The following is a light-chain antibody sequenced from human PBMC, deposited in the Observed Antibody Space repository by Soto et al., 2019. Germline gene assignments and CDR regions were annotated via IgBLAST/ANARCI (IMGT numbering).Light chain of an antibody. V-gene: IGKV3-11*01. Sequence: EIVMTQFPATLSVSPGERATLSCRASQSVSSNLAWYQLKPGQAPRLLISGAFRRATGIPDRFSGSGSGTDFTLTISSLEPEDFAVYYCQQRSNWPPWTFGQGTKVDIK. CDR2: GAF. CDR1: QSVSSN. J-gene: IGKJ1*01. CDR3: QQRSNWPPWT.